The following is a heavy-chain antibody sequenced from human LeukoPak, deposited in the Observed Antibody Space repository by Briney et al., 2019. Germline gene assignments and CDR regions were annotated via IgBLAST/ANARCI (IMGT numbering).Heavy chain of an antibody. CDR1: GGSISSSSYY. CDR2: IYYNGNT. Sequence: SETLSLTCTVSGGSISSSSYYWGWIRQPPGKGLEWIGSIYYNGNTYYNPSLKSRITISVDTSKNQFSLKLTSATAADTAVYYCGRRSRSTWNYRRGDYWGQGTLVTVSS. V-gene: IGHV4-39*01. CDR3: GRRSRSTWNYRRGDY. J-gene: IGHJ4*02. D-gene: IGHD1-7*01.